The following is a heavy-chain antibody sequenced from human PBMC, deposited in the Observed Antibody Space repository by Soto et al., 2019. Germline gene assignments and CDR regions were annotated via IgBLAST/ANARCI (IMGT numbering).Heavy chain of an antibody. CDR3: ARDSYTRY. V-gene: IGHV3-66*01. CDR2: IYNDGST. D-gene: IGHD4-4*01. J-gene: IGHJ4*02. Sequence: EVQLVESGGGLVQPGGSLRLSCAASGFIVSTSYMSCVRQAPGKGLEWVSIIYNDGSTYYADSVKGRFTVSRDDSKNTLYLEILSLRAEDTAVYYCARDSYTRYWGQGTLVTVSS. CDR1: GFIVSTSY.